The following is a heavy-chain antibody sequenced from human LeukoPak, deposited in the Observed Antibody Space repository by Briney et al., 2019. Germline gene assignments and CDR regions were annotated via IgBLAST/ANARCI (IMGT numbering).Heavy chain of an antibody. D-gene: IGHD3-22*01. J-gene: IGHJ4*02. CDR2: ISSSGSTI. CDR3: ARGSGYLETFDY. Sequence: GGSLRLSCAASGFTFSSYEMNWVRQAPGKGLEWVSYISSSGSTIYYADSVKGRFTISRDNSRNTLYLQMNSLRAEDTAVYYCARGSGYLETFDYWGQGTLVTVSS. V-gene: IGHV3-48*03. CDR1: GFTFSSYE.